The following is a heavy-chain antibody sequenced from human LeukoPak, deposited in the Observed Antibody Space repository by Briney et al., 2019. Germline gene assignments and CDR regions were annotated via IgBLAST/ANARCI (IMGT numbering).Heavy chain of an antibody. CDR1: GFTFSSYA. Sequence: GGSLRLSCAASGFTFSSYALHWVRQAPGKGLEWVAFISYDGSKKYYADSVKGRFTISRDNSKNTLYLQMNSLRAEDTAVYYCAREGDYDFWSGHKPYGMDVWGQGTTVTVSS. CDR3: AREGDYDFWSGHKPYGMDV. V-gene: IGHV3-30*03. CDR2: ISYDGSKK. D-gene: IGHD3-3*01. J-gene: IGHJ6*02.